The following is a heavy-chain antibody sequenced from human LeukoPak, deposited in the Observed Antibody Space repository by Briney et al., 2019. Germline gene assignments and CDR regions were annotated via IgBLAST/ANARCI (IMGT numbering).Heavy chain of an antibody. J-gene: IGHJ6*03. CDR3: AKDQAAAGPPPYYYYYMDV. V-gene: IGHV3-23*01. CDR2: ISGSGGST. Sequence: GGSLRLSCAASGFTFSSYAMSWVRQAPGKGLEWVSAISGSGGSTYYADSVKGRFTISRDNSKNTLYLQMNSLRAEDTAVYYCAKDQAAAGPPPYYYYYMDVWGKGTTVTVPS. D-gene: IGHD6-13*01. CDR1: GFTFSSYA.